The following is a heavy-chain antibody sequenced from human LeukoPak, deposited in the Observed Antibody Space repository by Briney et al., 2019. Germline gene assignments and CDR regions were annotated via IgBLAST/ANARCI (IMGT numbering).Heavy chain of an antibody. CDR3: ARVVVVRPLGNFYYYMDL. CDR1: GGTFSSYA. D-gene: IGHD2-2*01. J-gene: IGHJ6*03. V-gene: IGHV1-69*05. Sequence: SVKVSCKASGGTFSSYAISWVRQAPGQGLEWMGGIIPIFGTANYAQKFQGRVTITTDESTSTAYMELSSLRSEDTAVYYCARVVVVRPLGNFYYYMDLWGKGTKVTVSS. CDR2: IIPIFGTA.